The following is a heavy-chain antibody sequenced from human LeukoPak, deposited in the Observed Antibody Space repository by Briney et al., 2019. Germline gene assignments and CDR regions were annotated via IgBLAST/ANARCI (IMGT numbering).Heavy chain of an antibody. CDR1: GFTFSNHW. Sequence: PGGSLRLSCAASGFTFSNHWMSWVRPAPGKGLEWVAHINQGGSDKHYVDSVKGRVTISRDNAKNTMYLQMNNLRAEDTAVYYCARPLPIVGVDHDYYMDVWGKGTTVTVSS. D-gene: IGHD3-3*01. CDR2: INQGGSDK. V-gene: IGHV3-7*01. J-gene: IGHJ6*03. CDR3: ARPLPIVGVDHDYYMDV.